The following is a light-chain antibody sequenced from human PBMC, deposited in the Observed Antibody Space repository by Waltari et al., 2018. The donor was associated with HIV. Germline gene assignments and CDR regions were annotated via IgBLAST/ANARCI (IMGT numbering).Light chain of an antibody. CDR2: DVI. CDR1: SSDVGVSKS. J-gene: IGLJ1*01. CDR3: SSYVGSDNLFV. V-gene: IGLV2-8*01. Sequence: QSALTQPPSASGSPGQSVTISCAGTSSDVGVSKSVSWYQQHPGKGPKLNIYDVIKRPSGVPDRFSGSKSGSTASLTVSELQTEDEADYYCSSYVGSDNLFVFGTGTKVTV.